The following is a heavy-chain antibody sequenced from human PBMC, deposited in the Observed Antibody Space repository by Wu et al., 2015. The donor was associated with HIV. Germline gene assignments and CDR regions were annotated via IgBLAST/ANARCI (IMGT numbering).Heavy chain of an antibody. J-gene: IGHJ5*02. CDR1: GYFISSGYY. CDR2: IYHTGGT. D-gene: IGHD2/OR15-2a*01. CDR3: AKEPSNSFNWYHMGDWFEP. V-gene: IGHV4-38-2*02. Sequence: QVQLQESTPGLVKASETLSLTCDVSGYFISSGYYWGWIRQPPGKGLEWIGTIYHTGGTYYNPSLKSRVTISLDTSKNHFSLKLSSVTSDDTAVYFCAKEPSNSFNWYHMGDWFEPWGQGTLVTVSS.